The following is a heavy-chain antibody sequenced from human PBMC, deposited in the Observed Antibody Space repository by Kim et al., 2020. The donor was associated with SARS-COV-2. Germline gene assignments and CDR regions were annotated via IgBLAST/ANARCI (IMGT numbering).Heavy chain of an antibody. CDR3: TTDEVGVIEVYFDY. D-gene: IGHD3-10*01. Sequence: GGSLRLSCAASGFTFSNAWMSWVRQAPGKGLEWVGRIKSKTDGGTTDYAAPVKGRFTISRDDSKNTLYLQMNSLKTEDTAMYYCTTDEVGVIEVYFDYWGQGTLVTVSS. V-gene: IGHV3-15*01. CDR2: IKSKTDGGTT. J-gene: IGHJ4*02. CDR1: GFTFSNAW.